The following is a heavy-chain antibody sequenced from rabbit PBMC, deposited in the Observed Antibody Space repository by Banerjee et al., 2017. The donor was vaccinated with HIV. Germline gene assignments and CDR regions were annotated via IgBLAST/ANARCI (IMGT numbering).Heavy chain of an antibody. D-gene: IGHD4-1*01. Sequence: QEQLEESGGDLVKPEGSLTLTCKASGFDLSSNAMCWVRQAPGKGLEWIACVDAGSSDITYYASWVKGRFTISKTSSTTVTLQMTSLTAADTATYFCARDLAGVIGWNFGLWGQGTLVTVS. CDR2: VDAGSSDIT. CDR3: ARDLAGVIGWNFGL. J-gene: IGHJ3*01. CDR1: GFDLSSNA. V-gene: IGHV1S45*01.